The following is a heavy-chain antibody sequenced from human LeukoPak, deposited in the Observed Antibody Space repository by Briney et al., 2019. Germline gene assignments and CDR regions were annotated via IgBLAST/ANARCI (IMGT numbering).Heavy chain of an antibody. CDR2: IYYSGST. J-gene: IGHJ6*03. CDR3: ARVVVVPAAICYYYYMDV. CDR1: GGSISSSSYY. D-gene: IGHD2-2*01. Sequence: SETLSLTCTVSGGSISSSSYYWGWIRQPPGKGLEWIGSIYYSGSTYYNPSLKSRVTISVDTSKNQFSLKLSSVTAADTAVYYCARVVVVPAAICYYYYMDVWGKGTTVTVSS. V-gene: IGHV4-39*07.